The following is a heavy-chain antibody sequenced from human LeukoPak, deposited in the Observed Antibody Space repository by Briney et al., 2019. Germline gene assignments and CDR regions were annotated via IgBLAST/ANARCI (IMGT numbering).Heavy chain of an antibody. CDR3: ARHGVDDYGDYRGWFDP. V-gene: IGHV4-39*01. D-gene: IGHD4-17*01. J-gene: IGHJ5*02. Sequence: SETLSHTCTVPGGSLYSSSYYRGWIRQPPEKGLEWIGSIYYSGSTYYNPSLKSRVTISVDTSKNQFTLKLSSVTAADTAVYYCARHGVDDYGDYRGWFDPWGQGTLVTVFS. CDR2: IYYSGST. CDR1: GGSLYSSSYY.